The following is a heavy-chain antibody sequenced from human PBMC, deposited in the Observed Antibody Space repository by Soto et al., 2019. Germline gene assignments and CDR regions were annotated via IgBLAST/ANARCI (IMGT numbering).Heavy chain of an antibody. CDR3: ARTSSGTTLGLAFDI. CDR2: IIPILGIA. J-gene: IGHJ3*02. V-gene: IGHV1-69*02. Sequence: GASVKVSGKASGGTFSSYTISWGRQAPGQGLEWMGRIIPILGIANYAQKFQGRVTITADKSTSTAYMELSSLRSEDTAVYYCARTSSGTTLGLAFDIWGQGTMVTVSS. CDR1: GGTFSSYT. D-gene: IGHD1-7*01.